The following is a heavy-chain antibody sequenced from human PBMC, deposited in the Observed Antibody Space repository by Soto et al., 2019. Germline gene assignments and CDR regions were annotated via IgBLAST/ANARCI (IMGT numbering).Heavy chain of an antibody. CDR1: GFAFSSYG. CDR3: ARDPRPSSGSYYPGY. D-gene: IGHD1-26*01. J-gene: IGHJ4*02. Sequence: QVQLVESGGGVVQPGRSLRLSCAASGFAFSSYGMHWVRQAPGKGLEWVAVIWYDGSNKFYADSVKGRFTISRDNSKNTLYLQIDNLRAEDTAVYYCARDPRPSSGSYYPGYWGQGTLVTVSS. V-gene: IGHV3-33*01. CDR2: IWYDGSNK.